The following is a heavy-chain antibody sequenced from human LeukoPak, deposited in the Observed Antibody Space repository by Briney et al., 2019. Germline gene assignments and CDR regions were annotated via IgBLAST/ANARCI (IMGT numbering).Heavy chain of an antibody. CDR2: IWHDGSHK. J-gene: IGHJ4*02. CDR1: GFAFNTYA. Sequence: GRSLRLSCAASGFAFNTYAMHWVRQAPGKGLEWVTLIWHDGSHKFCIDSVRGRFTISRDNSRNTVYLQMNGLRAEDTAVYYCAREIFGSGGYPDYWGQGTLVTVSS. CDR3: AREIFGSGGYPDY. D-gene: IGHD3-10*01. V-gene: IGHV3-33*01.